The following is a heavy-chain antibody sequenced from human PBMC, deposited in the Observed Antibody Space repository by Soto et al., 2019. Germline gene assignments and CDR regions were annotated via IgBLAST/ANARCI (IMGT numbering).Heavy chain of an antibody. CDR2: IYYSGST. Sequence: LSLTCSVSGGSISSGGYYWSLIRQHPGKGLEWIGYIYYSGSTYYNPSLKSRVTISVDTSKNQFSLKLSSVTAADTAVYYCARDRDSSGYTLDYWGQGTLVTVSS. V-gene: IGHV4-31*03. CDR1: GGSISSGGYY. J-gene: IGHJ4*02. CDR3: ARDRDSSGYTLDY. D-gene: IGHD3-22*01.